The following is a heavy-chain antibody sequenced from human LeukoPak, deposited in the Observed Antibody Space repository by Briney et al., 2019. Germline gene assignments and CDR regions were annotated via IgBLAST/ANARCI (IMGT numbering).Heavy chain of an antibody. CDR3: ARQNFYRYYYYYMDV. V-gene: IGHV4-34*01. CDR1: GGSFSGYY. D-gene: IGHD3-16*02. J-gene: IGHJ6*03. CDR2: INHSGST. Sequence: SETLSLTCAVYGGSFSGYYWSWIRQPPGKGLEWIGEINHSGSTNYNPSLKSRVTISVDTSKNQFSLKLSSVTAADTTVYYCARQNFYRYYYYYMDVWGKGTTFTISS.